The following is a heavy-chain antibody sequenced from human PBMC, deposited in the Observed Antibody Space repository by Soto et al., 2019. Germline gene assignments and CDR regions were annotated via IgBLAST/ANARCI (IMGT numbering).Heavy chain of an antibody. J-gene: IGHJ4*02. CDR3: VRARSTDSRPDY. V-gene: IGHV3-21*01. CDR2: ITSSSSYI. D-gene: IGHD3-22*01. Sequence: EVQLVESGGGLVKPGWSLRLSCAASGFTFSLYSMIWVRQAPGKGLEWVASITSSSSYIYYEDSLKGRFTISRDNAKNSLFLQLDSLRAEDTAVYFCVRARSTDSRPDYWGQGTLVTGSS. CDR1: GFTFSLYS.